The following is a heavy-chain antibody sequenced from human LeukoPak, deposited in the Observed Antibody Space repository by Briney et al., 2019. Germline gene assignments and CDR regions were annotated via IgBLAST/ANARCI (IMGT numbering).Heavy chain of an antibody. V-gene: IGHV4-34*01. J-gene: IGHJ6*03. D-gene: IGHD3-10*01. CDR1: GGSFSGYY. CDR3: ARLGSVGYYNYQYMDI. CDR2: INHIGNT. Sequence: PSETLSLTCAVYGGSFSGYYWSWIRQPPGKGLEWIGEINHIGNTNYDPSLRSRVTISVDTSKNQFSLSLTSATVADTGVYFCARLGSVGYYNYQYMDIWGNGTTVTVSS.